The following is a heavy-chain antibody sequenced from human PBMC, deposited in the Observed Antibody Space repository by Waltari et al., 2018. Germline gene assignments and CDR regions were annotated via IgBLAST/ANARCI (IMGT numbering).Heavy chain of an antibody. Sequence: QVTLRESGPALVKPKQTLTLTCTFSGFSLSTSRMCVSWIRQPPGKALEWLARIDWDDDKYYSTSLKTRLTISKDTSKNQVVLTMTNMDPVDTATYYCARLIVVVPAATSYYYYGMDVWGQGTTVTVSS. CDR3: ARLIVVVPAATSYYYYGMDV. CDR2: IDWDDDK. J-gene: IGHJ6*02. CDR1: GFSLSTSRMC. V-gene: IGHV2-70*15. D-gene: IGHD2-2*01.